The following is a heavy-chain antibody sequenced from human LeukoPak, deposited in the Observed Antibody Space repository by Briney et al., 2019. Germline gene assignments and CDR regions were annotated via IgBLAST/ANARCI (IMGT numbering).Heavy chain of an antibody. CDR2: IIPIFGTA. J-gene: IGHJ4*02. D-gene: IGHD1-1*01. CDR3: ARAAGDRVEPTQPFDY. V-gene: IGHV1-69*13. Sequence: ASVKVSCKASGGTFSSYAISWVRQAPGQGLEWMGGIIPIFGTANYAQKFQGRVTITADESTSTAYMELSSLRSEDTAVYYCARAAGDRVEPTQPFDYWSQGTLVTVSS. CDR1: GGTFSSYA.